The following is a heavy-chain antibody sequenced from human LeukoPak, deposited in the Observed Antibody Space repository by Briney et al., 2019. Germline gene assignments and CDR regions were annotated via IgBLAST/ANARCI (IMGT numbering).Heavy chain of an antibody. V-gene: IGHV3-23*01. J-gene: IGHJ1*01. Sequence: GGSLRLSCGASGFTFSSHGMNWVRQAPGKGLEWVSGISPSGGITYYTDSVKGRFTISRDNSKNTVSLQMNSLRAEDTAVYYCAKDDDWGRYKHWGQGTLVTVSS. CDR3: AKDDDWGRYKH. CDR1: GFTFSSHG. CDR2: ISPSGGIT. D-gene: IGHD3-16*01.